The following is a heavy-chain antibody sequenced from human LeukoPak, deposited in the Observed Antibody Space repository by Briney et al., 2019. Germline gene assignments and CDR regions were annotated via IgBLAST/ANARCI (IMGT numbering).Heavy chain of an antibody. J-gene: IGHJ3*02. CDR2: IIPIFGTA. CDR1: GGTFSSYA. V-gene: IGHV1-69*05. Sequence: RASVKVSCKASGGTFSSYAISWVRQAPGQGLEWMGGIIPIFGTANYAQKFQGRVTITTDESTSTAYMELSSLRSEDTAVYYCARSLTYDAFDIWGQGTMVTVSS. CDR3: ARSLTYDAFDI.